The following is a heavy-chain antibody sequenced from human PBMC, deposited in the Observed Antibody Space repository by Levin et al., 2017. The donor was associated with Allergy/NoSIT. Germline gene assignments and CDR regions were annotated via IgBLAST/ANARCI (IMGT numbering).Heavy chain of an antibody. J-gene: IGHJ5*02. CDR3: AKDPRLGGTGTHEVVNWFDP. CDR1: GFTFSSYA. V-gene: IGHV3-23*01. D-gene: IGHD1-1*01. CDR2: VSGSGGST. Sequence: ETLSLTCAASGFTFSSYAMSWVRQAPGKGLEWVSGVSGSGGSTYYADSVKGRFTISRDNSKNTLYLQMNSLRAEDTAVYYCAKDPRLGGTGTHEVVNWFDPWGQGTLVTVSS.